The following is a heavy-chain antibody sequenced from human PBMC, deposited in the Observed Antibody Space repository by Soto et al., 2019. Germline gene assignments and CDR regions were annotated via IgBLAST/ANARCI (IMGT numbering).Heavy chain of an antibody. J-gene: IGHJ5*02. V-gene: IGHV3-33*08. D-gene: IGHD1-1*01. CDR2: IWYDGSNK. CDR1: GFTFNTYG. Sequence: GGSLRLSCTTSGFTFNTYGMHWVRQAPGKGLEWVAIIWYDGSNKYYADSVKGRFTISRDNSKNTLYLQMNSLRAEDTALYYCARGCFNCHVGEGWFDPWGQGTLVTVSS. CDR3: ARGCFNCHVGEGWFDP.